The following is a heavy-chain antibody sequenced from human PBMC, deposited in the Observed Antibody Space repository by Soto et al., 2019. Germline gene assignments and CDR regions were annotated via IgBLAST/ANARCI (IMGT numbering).Heavy chain of an antibody. CDR1: GYTFTSYG. CDR2: ISANYGNT. CDR3: ARDYYYDKPGGYFQH. Sequence: QVQLVQSGAEVKKPGASVKVSCKASGYTFTSYGISWVRQAPGQGLEWMGWISANYGNTNYAQKLQGRVTMTTDTSTSTGSMELRSLRSDDTAVYYCARDYYYDKPGGYFQHWGQGTLVTVSS. V-gene: IGHV1-18*01. D-gene: IGHD3-22*01. J-gene: IGHJ1*01.